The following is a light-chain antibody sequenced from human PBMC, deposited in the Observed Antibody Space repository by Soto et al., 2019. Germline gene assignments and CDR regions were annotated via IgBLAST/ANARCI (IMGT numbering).Light chain of an antibody. CDR3: XQRSNWPPKIT. CDR1: QSVSSY. CDR2: DAS. V-gene: IGKV3-11*01. J-gene: IGKJ5*01. Sequence: EIVLTQSPATLSLSPGERATLSCRASQSVSSYLAWYQQKPGQAPRLLIYDASNRATGIPARFSGSGSGTDXAXXXGSXXXXXFAVXXCXQRSNWPPKITFGQGTRLEIK.